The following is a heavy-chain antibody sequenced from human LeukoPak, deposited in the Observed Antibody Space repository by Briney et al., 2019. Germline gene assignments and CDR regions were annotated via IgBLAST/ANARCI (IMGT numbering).Heavy chain of an antibody. CDR1: GGSISSYY. CDR2: IYYSGST. V-gene: IGHV4-59*08. J-gene: IGHJ3*02. CDR3: ASLDIVASGSDAFDI. Sequence: SETLSLTCTVSGGSISSYYWNWIRQPPGKGLEWIGYIYYSGSTNYNPSLKSRVTISVDTSKSPCSLKLSSAPDADTAIYYCASLDIVASGSDAFDIWGQGRIVTVSS. D-gene: IGHD3-22*01.